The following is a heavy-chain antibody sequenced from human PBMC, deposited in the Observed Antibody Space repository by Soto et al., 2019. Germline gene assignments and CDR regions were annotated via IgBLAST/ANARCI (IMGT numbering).Heavy chain of an antibody. CDR2: IIRIFGTA. J-gene: IGHJ6*02. CDR3: ARNGYCVSTSCYSDYYSGMDV. D-gene: IGHD2-2*02. V-gene: IGHV1-69*12. Sequence: QVQLVQSGAEEKKPGSSVKVSCKAFGGTFSSYAISWVRQAPGQGLEWMGGIIRIFGTANYAQKFQGRVTITADESTSTAYMELSSLRSEDTAVYYCARNGYCVSTSCYSDYYSGMDVWGQGTTVTVSS. CDR1: GGTFSSYA.